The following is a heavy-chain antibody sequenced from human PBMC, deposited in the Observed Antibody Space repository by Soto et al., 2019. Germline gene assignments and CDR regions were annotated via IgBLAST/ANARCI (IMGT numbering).Heavy chain of an antibody. J-gene: IGHJ5*02. D-gene: IGHD3-3*01. CDR1: GFTFNTYG. CDR3: GVFGVISEGFDP. Sequence: QVHLVESGGGVVQPGRSLRLSCAASGFTFNTYGMHWVRQAPGKGLEWVTAISQDGDNKYYADSVKGRFTVSRDNSKSMVFLQINVLRADDTAVYYCGVFGVISEGFDPWGQGTLVTVSS. V-gene: IGHV3-30*03. CDR2: ISQDGDNK.